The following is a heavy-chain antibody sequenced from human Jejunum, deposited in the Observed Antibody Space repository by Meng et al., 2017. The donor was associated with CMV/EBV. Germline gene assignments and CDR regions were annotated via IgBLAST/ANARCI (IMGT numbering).Heavy chain of an antibody. CDR2: IKTDGSAQ. D-gene: IGHD3-3*01. CDR1: FSTYW. J-gene: IGHJ4*02. CDR3: ATETWIRYDYSWSGYSGS. Sequence: FSTYWMTWVRQAPGKGLEWVADIKTDGSAQYYADSVKGRLTISRDNAKDSLFLQMNSLRVEDTAVYYCATETWIRYDYSWSGYSGSWGQGTLVTVSS. V-gene: IGHV3-7*01.